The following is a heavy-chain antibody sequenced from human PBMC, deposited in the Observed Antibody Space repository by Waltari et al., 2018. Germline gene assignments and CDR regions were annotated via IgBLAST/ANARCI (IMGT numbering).Heavy chain of an antibody. CDR2: INHSGST. D-gene: IGHD6-6*01. CDR1: GGSFSGYY. CDR3: ARVHLRIAARRMGAFDI. J-gene: IGHJ3*02. V-gene: IGHV4-34*01. Sequence: QVQLQQWGAGLLKPSETLSLTCAVYGGSFSGYYWSWIRQPPGKGLEWIGEINHSGSTNYNPSLKSRVTISVDTSKNQFSLKLSSVTAADTAVYYCARVHLRIAARRMGAFDIWGQGTMVTVSS.